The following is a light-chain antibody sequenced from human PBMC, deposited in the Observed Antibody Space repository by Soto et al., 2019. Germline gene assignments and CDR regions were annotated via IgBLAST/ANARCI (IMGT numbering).Light chain of an antibody. Sequence: QSALTQPPSASRSPGQSVTISCTGTSSDVGGYNYVSWYQQHPGKAPKLMIYEVSKRPSGVPDRFSGSKSGNTASLTVSGLQADDEADYYCSSYAGYNVLFGGGTKVTV. CDR2: EVS. CDR3: SSYAGYNVL. CDR1: SSDVGGYNY. V-gene: IGLV2-8*02. J-gene: IGLJ2*01.